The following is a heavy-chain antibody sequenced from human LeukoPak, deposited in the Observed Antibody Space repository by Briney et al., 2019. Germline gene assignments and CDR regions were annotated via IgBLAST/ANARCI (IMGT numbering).Heavy chain of an antibody. J-gene: IGHJ4*02. Sequence: SETLSLTCAVYGGSFSGYYWSWIRQPPGKGLEWIGEINHSGSTNYNPSLKSRVTISVDTSKNQFSLKLSSVTAADTAAYYCARRGYYYDSSGGIDYWGQGTLVTVSS. D-gene: IGHD3-22*01. CDR1: GGSFSGYY. V-gene: IGHV4-34*01. CDR2: INHSGST. CDR3: ARRGYYYDSSGGIDY.